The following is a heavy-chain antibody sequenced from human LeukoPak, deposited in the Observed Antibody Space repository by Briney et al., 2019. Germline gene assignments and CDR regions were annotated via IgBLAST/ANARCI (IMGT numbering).Heavy chain of an antibody. J-gene: IGHJ4*02. D-gene: IGHD3-22*01. CDR3: SSYDNSGYYYRNY. CDR2: VRTKGNGYAT. V-gene: IGHV3-73*01. Sequence: GGSLRLSCAASGFTFSGSAIHWVRQAAGKGLEWVGRVRTKGNGYATQYAAPVKGMFTISRDDSRNTAYLQMNSLKTEDTAVYFCSSYDNSGYYYRNYWGQGTLVTVSS. CDR1: GFTFSGSA.